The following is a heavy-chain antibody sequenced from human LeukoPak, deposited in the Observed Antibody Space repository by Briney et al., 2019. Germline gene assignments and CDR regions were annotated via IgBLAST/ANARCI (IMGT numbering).Heavy chain of an antibody. CDR1: GGSISSYY. V-gene: IGHV4-59*08. CDR3: ARSYYDSSDYYFAS. D-gene: IGHD3-22*01. CDR2: IYYSGST. Sequence: SETLSLTCTVSGGSISSYYWSWIRQPPGKGLEWIGYIYYSGSTNYNPSLKSRVTISVDTSKNQFSLKLSSVTAADTAVYYCARSYYDSSDYYFASWGQGILVTVSS. J-gene: IGHJ4*02.